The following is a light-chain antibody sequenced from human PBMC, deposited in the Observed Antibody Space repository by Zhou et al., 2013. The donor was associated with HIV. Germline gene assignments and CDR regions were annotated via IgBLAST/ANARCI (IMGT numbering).Light chain of an antibody. CDR3: QQYGSTPRT. J-gene: IGKJ1*01. CDR2: GAS. V-gene: IGKV3-20*01. Sequence: EVVLTQSPGTLSLSPGERATLSCRASQSVSSYLAWYQQKPGQAPRLLIYGASSRATGIPDRFSGSGSGTDFTLTISILEPEDFAVYYCQQYGSTPRTFGQGTKVEIK. CDR1: QSVSSY.